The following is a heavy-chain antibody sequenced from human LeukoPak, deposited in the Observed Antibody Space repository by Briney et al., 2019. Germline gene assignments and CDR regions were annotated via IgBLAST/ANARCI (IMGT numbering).Heavy chain of an antibody. Sequence: ASVKVSCKASGYTFTSYAMHWVRHAPGQMLEWMGWINAGNGNTKYSQNFQGRVTVTSDTSAATAYVELNSLTSEDTAVYYCARERWHCRVNCYSVYYYALDVWGQGTTVTVSS. CDR1: GYTFTSYA. V-gene: IGHV1-3*01. CDR3: ARERWHCRVNCYSVYYYALDV. J-gene: IGHJ6*02. CDR2: INAGNGNT. D-gene: IGHD2-15*01.